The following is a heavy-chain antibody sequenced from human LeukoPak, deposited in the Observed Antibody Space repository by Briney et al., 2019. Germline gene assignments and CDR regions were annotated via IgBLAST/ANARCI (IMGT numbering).Heavy chain of an antibody. D-gene: IGHD1-26*01. CDR1: GYTFTGYY. CDR2: INPNSGGT. CDR3: ARGGSYYYYFDY. V-gene: IGHV1-2*06. J-gene: IGHJ4*02. Sequence: ASVKVSCKASGYTFTGYYTHWVRQAPGQGLEWMGRINPNSGGTNYAQKFQGRVTMTRDTSISTAYMELSRLRSDDTAVYYCARGGSYYYYFDYWGQGTLVTVSS.